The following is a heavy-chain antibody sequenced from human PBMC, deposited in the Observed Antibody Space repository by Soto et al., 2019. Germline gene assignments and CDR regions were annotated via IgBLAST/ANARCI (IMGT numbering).Heavy chain of an antibody. J-gene: IGHJ4*02. V-gene: IGHV1-18*01. D-gene: IGHD3-16*01. CDR1: GYTFTNFG. CDR2: ISAYNGNT. CDR3: AGGGTPIDY. Sequence: QVQLVQSGAEVKKPGASVKVSCKTSGYTFTNFGLSWVRQAPGQGLEWMGWISAYNGNTNYAQNFQGRVTMTTDTATSTAYMELRSLRSDGTAVYFCAGGGTPIDYWGQGTRVTGSS.